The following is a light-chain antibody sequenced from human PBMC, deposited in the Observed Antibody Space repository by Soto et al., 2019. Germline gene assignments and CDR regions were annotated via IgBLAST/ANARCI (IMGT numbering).Light chain of an antibody. V-gene: IGKV3-20*01. CDR3: HQYDSSPLT. Sequence: EIVLTQSPGTLSLSPGERANLSCRASQSVSSSYLAWYQQKPGQAPRLLIYGASSRATGIPDRFSGSGSGTDCTLTISRLEPEDFAVYYCHQYDSSPLTFGGGTKVEIK. J-gene: IGKJ4*01. CDR1: QSVSSSY. CDR2: GAS.